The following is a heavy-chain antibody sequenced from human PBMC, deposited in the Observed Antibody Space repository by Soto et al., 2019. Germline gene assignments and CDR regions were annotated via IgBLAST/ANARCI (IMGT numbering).Heavy chain of an antibody. D-gene: IGHD5-18*01. CDR2: IYYSGST. Sequence: PSETLSLTCTVSGGSISSGGYYWSWIRQHPGKGLEWIGYIYYSGSTYYNPSLKSRVTISVDTSKNQFSLKLSSVTAADTAVYYCARGGYSYGLFDYWGQGTLVIVSA. J-gene: IGHJ4*02. CDR3: ARGGYSYGLFDY. V-gene: IGHV4-31*03. CDR1: GGSISSGGYY.